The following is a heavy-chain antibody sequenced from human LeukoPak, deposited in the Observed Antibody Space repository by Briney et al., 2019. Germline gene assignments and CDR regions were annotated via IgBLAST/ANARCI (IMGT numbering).Heavy chain of an antibody. CDR1: GASISSGDYY. CDR3: ARAGSIAVADNGALDY. Sequence: SQTLSLTCTVSGASISSGDYYWSWIRQPPGKGLEWIGYIYYSGSTYYNPSLKSRVTISVDTSKDQFSLKLTSVTAADTAVYYCARAGSIAVADNGALDYWGQGTLVTVSS. CDR2: IYYSGST. J-gene: IGHJ4*02. D-gene: IGHD6-19*01. V-gene: IGHV4-30-4*01.